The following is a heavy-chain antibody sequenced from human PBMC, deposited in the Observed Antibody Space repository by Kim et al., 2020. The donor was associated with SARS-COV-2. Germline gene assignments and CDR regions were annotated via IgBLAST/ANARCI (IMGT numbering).Heavy chain of an antibody. V-gene: IGHV4-39*01. J-gene: IGHJ5*02. D-gene: IGHD1-1*01. CDR3: ARHTQLERFHWFDP. Sequence: NPALKGRVTITVDTSKNQFSLMLSPVTAADTAVYYCARHTQLERFHWFDPWGQGTLVTVSS.